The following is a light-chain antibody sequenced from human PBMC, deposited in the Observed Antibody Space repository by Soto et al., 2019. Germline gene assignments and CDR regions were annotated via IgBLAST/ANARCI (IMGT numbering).Light chain of an antibody. J-gene: IGKJ1*01. V-gene: IGKV1-6*01. CDR2: AAS. Sequence: AIQMTQSPSSLSASVGDRVTITCRARQGISNDLGCYPQKPGKAPKLLIYAASSLQSGAPSTFSGSGSGTDFTRTISTLQREDFANDYCLQDDKSPRTVGQGTQGE. CDR3: LQDDKSPRT. CDR1: QGISND.